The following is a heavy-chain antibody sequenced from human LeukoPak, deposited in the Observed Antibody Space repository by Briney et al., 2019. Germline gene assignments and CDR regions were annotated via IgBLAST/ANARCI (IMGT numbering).Heavy chain of an antibody. Sequence: SETLSLTCTVSGGSISSGGYYWSWIRQHPGKGLEWIEYIYYSGSTYYNPSLKSRVTISVDTSKNQFSLKLSSVTAADTAVYYCARWNYSYYYYYMDVWGKGTTVTVSS. CDR2: IYYSGST. V-gene: IGHV4-31*03. D-gene: IGHD1-7*01. CDR1: GGSISSGGYY. CDR3: ARWNYSYYYYYMDV. J-gene: IGHJ6*03.